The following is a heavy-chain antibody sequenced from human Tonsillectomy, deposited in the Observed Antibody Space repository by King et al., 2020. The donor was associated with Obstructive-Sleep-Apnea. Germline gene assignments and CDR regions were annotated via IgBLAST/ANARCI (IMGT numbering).Heavy chain of an antibody. CDR1: GGSISSNNW. V-gene: IGHV4-4*02. Sequence: VQLQESGPGLVKPSGTLSLTCAVSGGSISSNNWWSWVRQPPGKGLEWIGEIYHSGSANYNPSLKSPVTISVDKSKNQFSLKLNSVTAADTAIYYCARGGDCSGGGCYRAYDFWGQGSLVTVSS. CDR3: ARGGDCSGGGCYRAYDF. D-gene: IGHD2-15*01. J-gene: IGHJ4*02. CDR2: IYHSGSA.